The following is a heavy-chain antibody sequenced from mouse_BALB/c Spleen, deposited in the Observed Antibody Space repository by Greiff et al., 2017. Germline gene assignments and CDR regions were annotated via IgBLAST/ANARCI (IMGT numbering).Heavy chain of an antibody. CDR2: IYPGNSDT. Sequence: EVQLQQSGTVLARPGASVKMSCKASGYSFTSYWMHWVKQRPGQGLEWIGAIYPGNSDTSYNQKFKGKAKLTAVTSASTAYMELSSLTNEDSAVYYCTRPHAYYEGDWFAYWGQGTLVTVSA. CDR3: TRPHAYYEGDWFAY. J-gene: IGHJ3*01. V-gene: IGHV1-5*01. CDR1: GYSFTSYW. D-gene: IGHD2-4*01.